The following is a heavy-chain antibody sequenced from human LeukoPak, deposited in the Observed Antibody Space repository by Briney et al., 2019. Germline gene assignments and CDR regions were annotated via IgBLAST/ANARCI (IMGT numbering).Heavy chain of an antibody. Sequence: GGSLRLSCAASGFTFSSYSMNWVRQAPGKGLEWISSISSSSSYIYYADSVKGRFTISRDNAKNSLYLQMNSLRAEDTAVYYCAREIAARPDYWGRGTLVTVSS. D-gene: IGHD6-6*01. J-gene: IGHJ4*02. CDR3: AREIAARPDY. CDR2: ISSSSSYI. V-gene: IGHV3-21*01. CDR1: GFTFSSYS.